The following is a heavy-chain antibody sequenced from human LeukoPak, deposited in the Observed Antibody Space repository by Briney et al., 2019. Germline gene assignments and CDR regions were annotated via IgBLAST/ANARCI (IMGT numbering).Heavy chain of an antibody. V-gene: IGHV3-64*01. J-gene: IGHJ6*02. Sequence: GGSLRLSCAASGFTFSSYAMHWVRQAPGKGLEYVSAISSNGGSTYYANSVKGRFTISRDNSKNTLYLQMGSLRAEDMAVYYCARDRNWYDYYGMDVWGQGTTVTVSS. CDR2: ISSNGGST. D-gene: IGHD1-1*01. CDR3: ARDRNWYDYYGMDV. CDR1: GFTFSSYA.